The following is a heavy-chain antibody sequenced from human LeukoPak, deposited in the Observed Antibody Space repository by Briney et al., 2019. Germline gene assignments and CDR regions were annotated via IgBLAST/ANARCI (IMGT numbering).Heavy chain of an antibody. D-gene: IGHD5-18*01. CDR3: AKVRTGSGGYTYGVDY. V-gene: IGHV3-23*01. CDR2: ISGSGGST. J-gene: IGHJ4*02. CDR1: GFTFSSYA. Sequence: PGGSRRLSCAASGFTFSSYAMSWVRQAPGKGLEWVSLISGSGGSTYYADSEKGRFTISRDNSKNTLSLQINSLRAEDTAVFYCAKVRTGSGGYTYGVDYWGQGTLVTVSS.